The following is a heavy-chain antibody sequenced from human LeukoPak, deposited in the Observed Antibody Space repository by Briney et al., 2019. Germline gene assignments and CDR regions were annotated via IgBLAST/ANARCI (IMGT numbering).Heavy chain of an antibody. CDR2: IIPILGIA. CDR1: GYTFTSYG. J-gene: IGHJ4*02. V-gene: IGHV1-69*04. CDR3: ARAGYCSSTSCSLDY. D-gene: IGHD2-2*01. Sequence: SVKVSCKASGYTFTSYGISWVRQAPGQGLEWMGRIIPILGIANYAQKFQGRVTITADKSTSTAYMELSSLRSEDTAVYYCARAGYCSSTSCSLDYWGQGTLVTVSS.